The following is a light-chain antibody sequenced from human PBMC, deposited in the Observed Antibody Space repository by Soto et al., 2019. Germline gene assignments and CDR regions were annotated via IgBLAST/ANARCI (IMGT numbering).Light chain of an antibody. J-gene: IGKJ1*01. Sequence: DIHITQPPSTLSATVGDRVTITCRASQNINSWFAWYQQKPGKAPKLLIYEVSILEKGVPARFGGSGSGTEFTLTISRLEADDFATYYCQQDNVYSWTFGQGTKVDIK. CDR2: EVS. CDR1: QNINSW. V-gene: IGKV1-5*01. CDR3: QQDNVYSWT.